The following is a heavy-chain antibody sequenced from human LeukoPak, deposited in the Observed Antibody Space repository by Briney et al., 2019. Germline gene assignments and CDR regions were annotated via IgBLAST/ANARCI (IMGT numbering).Heavy chain of an antibody. CDR2: IYHSGST. V-gene: IGHV4-30-2*01. CDR3: ARGGDIVVVPAAFKDGWFDP. CDR1: GGSISSGGYS. D-gene: IGHD2-2*01. Sequence: SETLSLTCAVSGGSISSGGYSWSWIRQPPGKGLEWIGYIYHSGSTYYNPSLKSRVTISVDRSKNQFSLKLSSVTAADTAVYYCARGGDIVVVPAAFKDGWFDPWGQGTLVTVSS. J-gene: IGHJ5*02.